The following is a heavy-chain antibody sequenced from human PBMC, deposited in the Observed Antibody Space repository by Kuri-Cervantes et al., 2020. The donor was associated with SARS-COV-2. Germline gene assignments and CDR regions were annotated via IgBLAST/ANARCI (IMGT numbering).Heavy chain of an antibody. CDR1: GGSFSGYY. CDR2: VNHRGST. V-gene: IGHV4-34*01. CDR3: ARAYGFLRYIYYMDV. J-gene: IGHJ6*03. Sequence: SETLSLTCAVYGGSFSGYYWSWIRQPPGKGLQWIGEVNHRGSTNYNPSLKSRVTISVDTSSKQFSLNLSSVTAADTAVYYCARAYGFLRYIYYMDVWGRGTTVTVSS. D-gene: IGHD4-17*01.